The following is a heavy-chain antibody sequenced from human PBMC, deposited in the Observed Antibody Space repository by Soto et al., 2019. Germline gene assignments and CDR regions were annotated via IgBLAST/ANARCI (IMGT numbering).Heavy chain of an antibody. CDR1: RGTFSSYA. CDR3: ATISREDLPHLYGMDV. V-gene: IGHV1-69*13. Sequence: GASVKVSCKASRGTFSSYAMSSVRQAPVQGLEWMGGIIPIFGTANYAQKFQGRVTITADESTSTAYMELSIPRSEDTAVYYCATISREDLPHLYGMDVWGHGTTVTV. D-gene: IGHD1-26*01. J-gene: IGHJ6*02. CDR2: IIPIFGTA.